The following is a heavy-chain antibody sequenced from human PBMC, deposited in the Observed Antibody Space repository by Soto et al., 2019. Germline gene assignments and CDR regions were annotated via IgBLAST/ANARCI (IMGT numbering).Heavy chain of an antibody. CDR3: ARDIGITSGWFDP. J-gene: IGHJ5*02. Sequence: SETLSLTCTVSGGSISSYYWSWIRQPPGKGLEWIGYIYYSGSTNYNPSLKSRVTISVDTSKNQFSLKLSSVTAADTAVYYCARDIGITSGWFDPWGQGTLVTVSS. CDR2: IYYSGST. D-gene: IGHD3-16*01. CDR1: GGSISSYY. V-gene: IGHV4-59*12.